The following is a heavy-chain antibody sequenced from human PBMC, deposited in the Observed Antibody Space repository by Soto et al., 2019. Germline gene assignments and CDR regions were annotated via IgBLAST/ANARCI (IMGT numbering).Heavy chain of an antibody. CDR3: ARDHAGGGYSYGSHYYYGMDV. CDR2: ISAYNGNT. V-gene: IGHV1-18*01. Sequence: GASVKVSCKASGYTFTSYGISWVRQAPGQGLEWMGWISAYNGNTNYAQKLQGRVTITRDTSASTAYMELSSLRSEDTAVYYCARDHAGGGYSYGSHYYYGMDVWGQGTTVTVSS. J-gene: IGHJ6*02. D-gene: IGHD5-18*01. CDR1: GYTFTSYG.